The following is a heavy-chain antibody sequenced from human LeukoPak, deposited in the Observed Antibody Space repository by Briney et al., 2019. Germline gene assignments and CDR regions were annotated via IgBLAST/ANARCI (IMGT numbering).Heavy chain of an antibody. CDR2: ISGSGGST. CDR1: GFTFSSYA. D-gene: IGHD2/OR15-2a*01. J-gene: IGHJ4*02. Sequence: GGSLRLSCAASGFTFSSYAMTWVRQAPGKGLEWVSAISGSGGSTYYADSVKGRFTISRDNSKNTLYLQMNSLRAEDTAVYYCAXXGPXXGXREYYFDYWGQGTLVTVSS. V-gene: IGHV3-23*01. CDR3: AXXGPXXGXREYYFDY.